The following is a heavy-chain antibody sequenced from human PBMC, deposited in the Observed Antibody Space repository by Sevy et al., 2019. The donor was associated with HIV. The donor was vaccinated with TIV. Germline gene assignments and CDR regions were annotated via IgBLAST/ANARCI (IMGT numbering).Heavy chain of an antibody. D-gene: IGHD3-3*01. CDR2: ISSSGSTI. CDR1: GFTFSDYY. CDR3: ARVENLEWSPNSPDYFDY. V-gene: IGHV3-11*01. Sequence: GGSLRLSCAASGFTFSDYYMTWIRQAPGKGLEWVSYISSSGSTISNADFVKGRFTISRDNAQNSLFLQMNSLRAEDTAVYYCARVENLEWSPNSPDYFDYWGQGTLVTVSS. J-gene: IGHJ4*02.